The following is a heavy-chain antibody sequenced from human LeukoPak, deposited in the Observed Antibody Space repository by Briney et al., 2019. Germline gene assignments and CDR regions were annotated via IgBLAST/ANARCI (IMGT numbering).Heavy chain of an antibody. Sequence: PGGSLRLSCAASGSTFSNAWMNWVRQAPGKGLEWVGRIKGKTDGGITDYAAPVKGRFTISRDDSKNTLYLQLNSLKTEDTAVYYCTTMGHYFFDYWGQGTLVTVSS. V-gene: IGHV3-15*07. CDR1: GSTFSNAW. CDR2: IKGKTDGGIT. CDR3: TTMGHYFFDY. J-gene: IGHJ4*02.